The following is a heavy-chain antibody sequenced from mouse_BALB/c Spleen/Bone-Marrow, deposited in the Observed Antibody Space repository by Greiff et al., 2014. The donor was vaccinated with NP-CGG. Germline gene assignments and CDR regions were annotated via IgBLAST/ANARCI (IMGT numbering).Heavy chain of an antibody. CDR1: GFTFSSYS. CDR2: ISNGGGST. D-gene: IGHD3-1*01. J-gene: IGHJ4*01. V-gene: IGHV5-12-2*01. Sequence: EVQRVESGGGLVLPGGSLKLSCAASGFTFSSYSMSWVRQTSEKRLVWVAYISNGGGSTYYPDTVKGRFTISRDNAKNTLYLQTSSLKSEDTAMYYCARQLGLRVDYWGQGSSVTVSS. CDR3: ARQLGLRVDY.